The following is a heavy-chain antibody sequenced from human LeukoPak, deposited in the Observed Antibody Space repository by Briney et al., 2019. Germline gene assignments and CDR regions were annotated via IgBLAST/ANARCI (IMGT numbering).Heavy chain of an antibody. CDR1: GGSISSSSYY. CDR2: IYYSGST. CDR3: AGTMVRGVIGAFDI. V-gene: IGHV4-39*01. J-gene: IGHJ3*02. D-gene: IGHD3-10*01. Sequence: SETLSLTCTVSGGSISSSSYYWGWIRQPPGKGLEWIGSIYYSGSTYYNPSLKSRVTTSVDTSKNQFSLKLSSVTAADTAVYYCAGTMVRGVIGAFDIWGQGTMVTVSS.